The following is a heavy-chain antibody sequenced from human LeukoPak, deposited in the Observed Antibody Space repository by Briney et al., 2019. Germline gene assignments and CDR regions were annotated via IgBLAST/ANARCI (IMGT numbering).Heavy chain of an antibody. CDR3: AATLTVTTGSAYFGMDV. D-gene: IGHD4-17*01. CDR2: INAGNGNT. Sequence: ASVKVSCKASGYTFTSYAMHWVRQAPGQRLEWMGWINAGNGNTNYAQKFQERVTITRDMSTSTAYMELSTLRSEDTAVYYCAATLTVTTGSAYFGMDVWGQGTTVTVSS. CDR1: GYTFTSYA. V-gene: IGHV1-3*01. J-gene: IGHJ6*02.